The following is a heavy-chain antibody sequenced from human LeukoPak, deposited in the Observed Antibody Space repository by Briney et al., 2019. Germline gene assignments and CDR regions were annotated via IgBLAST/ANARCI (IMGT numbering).Heavy chain of an antibody. CDR2: INHSGST. Sequence: SETLSLTCAVYGGSFSGYYWSWIRQPPGKGLEWIGEINHSGSTNYNPSLKSRVTISVDTSKNQFSLKLSSVTAADTAVYYCARVPTMTFFDYWGQGTLVTVSS. CDR3: ARVPTMTFFDY. D-gene: IGHD4-17*01. CDR1: GGSFSGYY. J-gene: IGHJ4*02. V-gene: IGHV4-34*01.